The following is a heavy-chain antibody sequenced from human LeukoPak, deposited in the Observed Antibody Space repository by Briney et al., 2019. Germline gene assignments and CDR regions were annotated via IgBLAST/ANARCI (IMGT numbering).Heavy chain of an antibody. V-gene: IGHV1-18*01. D-gene: IGHD2-2*01. CDR3: ARDPPHLCSSTSCFGDY. Sequence: ALVKVSCKSSGYTFTNYGISWVRQAPGQGLEWMGWISAYNGNTNYAQKIQGRVTMTTDTSTNTAYMELRSLRSDDTAVYYCARDPPHLCSSTSCFGDYWGQGTLVTVSS. J-gene: IGHJ4*02. CDR2: ISAYNGNT. CDR1: GYTFTNYG.